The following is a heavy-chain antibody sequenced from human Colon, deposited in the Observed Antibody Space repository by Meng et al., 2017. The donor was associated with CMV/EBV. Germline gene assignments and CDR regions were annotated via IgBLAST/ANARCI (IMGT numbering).Heavy chain of an antibody. CDR1: GGSITSSF. D-gene: IGHD5-24*01. CDR3: ARVGGDGMEFGN. CDR2: IYHSGTT. J-gene: IGHJ4*02. V-gene: IGHV4-59*01. Sequence: SETLSLTCTVSGGSITSSFWSWIRQPPGKGLEWIGYIYHSGTTNYNPSLKSRVTMSLDTSQNQFSLRLTSVTAADTAVYYCARVGGDGMEFGNWGQGTLVTVSS.